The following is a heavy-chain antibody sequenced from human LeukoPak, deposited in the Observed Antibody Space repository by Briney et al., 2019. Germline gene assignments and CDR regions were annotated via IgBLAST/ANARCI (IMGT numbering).Heavy chain of an antibody. D-gene: IGHD3-22*01. Sequence: PSETLSLTCAVYGGSFSGYYWSWIRQPPGEGLEWIGEINHSGSTNYNPSLKSRVTISVDTSKNQFSLKLSSVTAADTAVYYCARLDSSGYCHYWGQGTLVTVSS. V-gene: IGHV4-34*01. CDR2: INHSGST. CDR1: GGSFSGYY. J-gene: IGHJ4*02. CDR3: ARLDSSGYCHY.